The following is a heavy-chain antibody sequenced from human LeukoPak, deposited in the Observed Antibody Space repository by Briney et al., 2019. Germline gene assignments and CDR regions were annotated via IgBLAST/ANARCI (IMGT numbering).Heavy chain of an antibody. CDR3: ARSRDGYNFGY. J-gene: IGHJ4*02. D-gene: IGHD5-24*01. CDR1: GYSISSGYY. Sequence: SETLSLTCTVYGYSISSGYYWGWIRQPPGKGLEWIGSIYHSGSTYYNPSLKSRVTISVDTSKNQFSLKLSSVTAADTAVYYCARSRDGYNFGYWGQGTLVTVSS. CDR2: IYHSGST. V-gene: IGHV4-38-2*02.